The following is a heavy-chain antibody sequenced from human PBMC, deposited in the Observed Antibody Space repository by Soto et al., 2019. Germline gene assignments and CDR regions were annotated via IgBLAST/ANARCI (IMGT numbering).Heavy chain of an antibody. J-gene: IGHJ5*02. CDR1: GGSFSSYA. V-gene: IGHV1-69*01. CDR2: IIPIFRSA. D-gene: IGHD3-10*01. Sequence: QGQLVQSGAEVKKPGSSVKVSCKASGGSFSSYAISWVRQAPGQGLEWMGGIIPIFRSANYAQRFQARVKVTAEESTRNPYLEVSNLRSADPGVDYCATAMDRRVINSAWFDPWGPGTLV. CDR3: ATAMDRRVINSAWFDP.